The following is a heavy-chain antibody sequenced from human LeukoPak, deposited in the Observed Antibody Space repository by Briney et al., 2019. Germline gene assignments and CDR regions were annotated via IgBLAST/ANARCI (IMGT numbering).Heavy chain of an antibody. CDR3: ARADRTVDTAMVRYYYYGMDV. CDR1: GGSISSYY. Sequence: SETLSLTCTVSGGSISSYYWSWIRQPPGKGLEWVGYIYYSGSTNYNPSLKSRVTISVDTSKNQFSLKLSSVAAADTAVYYCARADRTVDTAMVRYYYYGMDVWGQGTTVTVSS. J-gene: IGHJ6*02. D-gene: IGHD5-18*01. V-gene: IGHV4-59*01. CDR2: IYYSGST.